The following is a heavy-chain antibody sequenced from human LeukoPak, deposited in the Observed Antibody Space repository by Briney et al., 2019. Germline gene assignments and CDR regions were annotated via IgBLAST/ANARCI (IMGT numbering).Heavy chain of an antibody. V-gene: IGHV3-30-3*01. Sequence: GGSLRLSCAASGFTFSSYAMHWVRQAPGKGLEWVAVISYDGSNKYYADSVKGRFTISRDNSKNTLYLQMNSLRAEDTAVYYCARGDEYSSSWYESYYFDYWGQGTLVTVSS. CDR3: ARGDEYSSSWYESYYFDY. D-gene: IGHD6-13*01. J-gene: IGHJ4*02. CDR1: GFTFSSYA. CDR2: ISYDGSNK.